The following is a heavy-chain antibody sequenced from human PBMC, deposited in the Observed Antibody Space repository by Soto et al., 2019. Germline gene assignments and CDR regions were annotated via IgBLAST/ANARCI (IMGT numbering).Heavy chain of an antibody. Sequence: SETLSLTCAVYGGSFSGYYWSWIRQPPGKGLEWIGEINHSGSTNYNPSLKSRVTISVDTSKNQFSLKLSSVTAADTAVYYCARDRVLPGRWFDPWGQGTLVTVSS. CDR3: ARDRVLPGRWFDP. V-gene: IGHV4-34*01. CDR2: INHSGST. CDR1: GGSFSGYY. D-gene: IGHD3-10*01. J-gene: IGHJ5*02.